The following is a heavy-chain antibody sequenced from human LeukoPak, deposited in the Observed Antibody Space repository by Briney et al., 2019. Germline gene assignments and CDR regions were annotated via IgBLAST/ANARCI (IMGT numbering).Heavy chain of an antibody. D-gene: IGHD3-10*01. CDR2: ISWNSGSI. Sequence: GRSLRLSCAASGFTFDDYAMHWVRQAPGKGLEWVSGISWNSGSIGYADSVKGRFTISRDNAKNSLYLQMNSLRAEETALYYCANDKMTYGSGSFLFDYWGQGTLVTVSS. CDR1: GFTFDDYA. CDR3: ANDKMTYGSGSFLFDY. V-gene: IGHV3-9*01. J-gene: IGHJ4*02.